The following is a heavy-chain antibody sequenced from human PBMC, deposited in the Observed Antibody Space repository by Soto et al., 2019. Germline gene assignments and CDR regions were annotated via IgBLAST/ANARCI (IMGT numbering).Heavy chain of an antibody. CDR2: IYPGDSDT. D-gene: IGHD3-3*01. Sequence: GESLKISCKGSGYSFTSYWIGWVRQMPGKGLEWMGIIYPGDSDTRYSPSFQGQVTIPADKSISTAYLQWSSLKASDTAMYYCARAITTFGVVPDYYGMDVWGQGTTVTVSS. CDR1: GYSFTSYW. CDR3: ARAITTFGVVPDYYGMDV. J-gene: IGHJ6*02. V-gene: IGHV5-51*01.